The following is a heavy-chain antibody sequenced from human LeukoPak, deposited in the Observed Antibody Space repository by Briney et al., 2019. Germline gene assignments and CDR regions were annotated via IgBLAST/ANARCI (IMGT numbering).Heavy chain of an antibody. CDR1: GGSFSGYY. V-gene: IGHV4-34*01. J-gene: IGHJ6*02. D-gene: IGHD6-13*01. Sequence: SETLSLTCAVYGGSFSGYYWSWIRQPPGKGLEWIGEINHSGSTNYNPSLKSRVTISVDMSKNQFSLKLSSVTAADTAVYYCARGEPQLVRYGMDVWGQGTTVTVSS. CDR2: INHSGST. CDR3: ARGEPQLVRYGMDV.